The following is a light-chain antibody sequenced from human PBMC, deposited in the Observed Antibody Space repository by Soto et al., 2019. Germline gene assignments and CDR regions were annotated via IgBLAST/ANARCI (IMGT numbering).Light chain of an antibody. CDR2: KAS. Sequence: DIQMTQSPSTLSGSVGDRVTITCRASQTISSWLAWYQQKPGKAPKLLIYKASTVKSGVPSRFSGSGSGTEFTLTISSLQPDDFATYYCQHYNSYSEAVGQGTKVDSK. V-gene: IGKV1-5*03. J-gene: IGKJ1*01. CDR1: QTISSW. CDR3: QHYNSYSEA.